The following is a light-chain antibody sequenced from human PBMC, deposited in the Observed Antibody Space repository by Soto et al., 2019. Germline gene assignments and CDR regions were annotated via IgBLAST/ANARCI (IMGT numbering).Light chain of an antibody. CDR2: AAS. Sequence: DIQMTQSPSSLSASVGDRVTITCRASQGISNYLAWYQQKPGKVPKLLIYAASTLQSAVPSRFSGSGSGTDFSLSIGSLQPEDGATYYCQKYNSAPFTFGPVTKVDS. J-gene: IGKJ3*01. V-gene: IGKV1-27*01. CDR1: QGISNY. CDR3: QKYNSAPFT.